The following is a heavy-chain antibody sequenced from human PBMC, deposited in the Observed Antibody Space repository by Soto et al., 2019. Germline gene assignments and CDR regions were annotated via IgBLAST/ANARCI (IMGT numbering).Heavy chain of an antibody. CDR1: GFTFRNYN. V-gene: IGHV3-21*06. CDR3: ARDIASPGGDYFDS. CDR2: ISTGGAYM. Sequence: EVQLVESGGGLVKAGGSLRLFCTASGFTFRNYNMNWVRQAPGKGLGGVSSISTGGAYMFYADSVKGRFTISRDNAQNSLFLQIDSPRAEDTAVYYCARDIASPGGDYFDSWGQGTLVTVSS. D-gene: IGHD2-15*01. J-gene: IGHJ4*02.